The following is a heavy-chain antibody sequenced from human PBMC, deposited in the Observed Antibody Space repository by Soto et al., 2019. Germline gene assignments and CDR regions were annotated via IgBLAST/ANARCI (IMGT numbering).Heavy chain of an antibody. Sequence: ASVKVSCKASGGTFSSYTISWVRQAPGQGLEWMGRMNPNSGNTDYAQKFQGRVTMTRNTSISTAYMELSSLRSEDTAVYYCARGPYSSSWDYYYYYMDVWGKGTTVTVSS. CDR1: GGTFSSYT. J-gene: IGHJ6*03. V-gene: IGHV1-8*02. CDR3: ARGPYSSSWDYYYYYMDV. D-gene: IGHD6-13*01. CDR2: MNPNSGNT.